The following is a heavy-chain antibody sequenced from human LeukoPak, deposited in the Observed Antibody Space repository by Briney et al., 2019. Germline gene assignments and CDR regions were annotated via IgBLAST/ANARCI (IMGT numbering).Heavy chain of an antibody. CDR1: GGSFSGYY. CDR2: INHSGST. V-gene: IGHV4-34*01. Sequence: PSETLSLTCAVYGGSFSGYYWSWIRQPPGKGLEWIGEINHSGSTNYNPSLKSRVTISVDTSKNQFSLKLSSVTAADTAVYYCARDPSVAAAGNNWFDPWGQGTLVTVSS. J-gene: IGHJ5*02. D-gene: IGHD6-13*01. CDR3: ARDPSVAAAGNNWFDP.